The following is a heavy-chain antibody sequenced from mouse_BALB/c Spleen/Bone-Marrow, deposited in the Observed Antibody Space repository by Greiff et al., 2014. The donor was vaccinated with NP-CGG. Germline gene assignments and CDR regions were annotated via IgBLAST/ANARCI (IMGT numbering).Heavy chain of an antibody. D-gene: IGHD2-14*01. CDR2: IDPANGNT. CDR1: GFNIKDTY. Sequence: VQLQQSGAELVKPGASVKLSCTASGFNIKDTYMHWVKQRPEQGLDWIVRIDPANGNTKYDPKFQGKATITADTSSNTAYLQLSSLTSEDTAVYYCANYRYGYYFDYWGQGTTLTVSS. CDR3: ANYRYGYYFDY. V-gene: IGHV14-3*02. J-gene: IGHJ2*01.